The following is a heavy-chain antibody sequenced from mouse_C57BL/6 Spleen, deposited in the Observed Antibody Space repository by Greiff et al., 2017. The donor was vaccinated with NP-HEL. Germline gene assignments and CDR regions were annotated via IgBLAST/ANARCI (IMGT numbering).Heavy chain of an antibody. CDR1: GYTFTSYG. CDR2: IYPRSGNT. V-gene: IGHV1-81*01. Sequence: VQRVESGAELARPGASVKLSCKASGYTFTSYGISWVKQRTGQGLEWIGEIYPRSGNTYYNEKFKGKATLTADKSSSTAYMELRSLTSEDSAVYFCARCGNYGFYAMDYWGQGTSVTVSS. J-gene: IGHJ4*01. D-gene: IGHD2-1*01. CDR3: ARCGNYGFYAMDY.